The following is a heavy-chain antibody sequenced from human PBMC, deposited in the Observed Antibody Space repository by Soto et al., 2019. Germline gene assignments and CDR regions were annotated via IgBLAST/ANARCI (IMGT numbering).Heavy chain of an antibody. CDR3: GAYSSRAYCYAWFEY. D-gene: IGHD2-2*01. Sequence: SETLSLTCTVSGGSIGSSSYYFGWIRQPPGKGLEWIGSLYYTGTTYYNSSLKTRVTISADKSQNQFSLRLSSLTAADTAVYYSGAYSSRAYCYAWFEYWGQGALVTVSS. CDR2: LYYTGTT. J-gene: IGHJ4*02. V-gene: IGHV4-39*01. CDR1: GGSIGSSSYY.